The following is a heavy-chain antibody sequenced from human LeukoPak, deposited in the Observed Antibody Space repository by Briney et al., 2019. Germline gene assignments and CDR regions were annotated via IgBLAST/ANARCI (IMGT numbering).Heavy chain of an antibody. D-gene: IGHD2-15*01. CDR3: ARGSDCSGGSCYSYWYFDL. Sequence: PGGSLRLSCAASAFTFSSYWMHRVRQAPGKGLVWVSRINSDGSSTSYADSVKGRFTISRDNAKNTLYLQMNSLRAEDTAMYYCARGSDCSGGSCYSYWYFDLWGRGTLVTVSS. J-gene: IGHJ2*01. CDR2: INSDGSST. V-gene: IGHV3-74*01. CDR1: AFTFSSYW.